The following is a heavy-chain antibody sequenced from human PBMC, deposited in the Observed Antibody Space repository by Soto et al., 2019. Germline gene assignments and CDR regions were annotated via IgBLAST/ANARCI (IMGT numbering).Heavy chain of an antibody. J-gene: IGHJ6*03. CDR3: TRPRSSSSFYYYYMDV. CDR2: IRSKANSYAT. CDR1: GFTFSGSA. V-gene: IGHV3-73*01. Sequence: GGSLRLSCAASGFTFSGSAMHWVRQASGKGLEWVGRIRSKANSYATAYAASVKGRFTISRDDSKNTAYLQMNSLKTEDTAVYYCTRPRSSSSFYYYYMDVWGKGTTVTVSS. D-gene: IGHD6-6*01.